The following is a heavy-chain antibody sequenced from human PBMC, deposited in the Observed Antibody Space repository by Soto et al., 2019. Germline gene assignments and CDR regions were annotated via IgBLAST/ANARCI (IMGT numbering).Heavy chain of an antibody. Sequence: SETLSLTCTVSGGSISSSSYYWGWIRQPPGKGLEWIGSIYYSGSTYYNPSLKSRVTISVDTSKNQFSLKLSSVTAADTAVYYCARLGAYYYDSSGYYRYYFDYWGQGTLVTVSS. J-gene: IGHJ4*02. CDR1: GGSISSSSYY. CDR3: ARLGAYYYDSSGYYRYYFDY. D-gene: IGHD3-22*01. CDR2: IYYSGST. V-gene: IGHV4-39*01.